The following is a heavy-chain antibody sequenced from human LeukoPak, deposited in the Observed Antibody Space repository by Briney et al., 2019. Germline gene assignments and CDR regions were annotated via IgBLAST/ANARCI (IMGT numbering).Heavy chain of an antibody. CDR1: GYTFSDYY. V-gene: IGHV1-2*02. D-gene: IGHD3-9*01. J-gene: IGHJ4*02. Sequence: ASVKVSCKASGYTFSDYYIYWVRQAPGQGLEWMGRINPNTGDTNYAQKFQGRVTMTRDTSSSTVYMELTRLTSDDMAMYYCARWSRYVGWLLDAANFDYWGQGTPVTVSS. CDR3: ARWSRYVGWLLDAANFDY. CDR2: INPNTGDT.